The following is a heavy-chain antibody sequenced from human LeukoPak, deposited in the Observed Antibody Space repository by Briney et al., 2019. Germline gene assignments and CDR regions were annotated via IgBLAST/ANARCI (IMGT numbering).Heavy chain of an antibody. D-gene: IGHD3-22*01. CDR3: ASPYYYDSSGYPDAFDI. CDR1: GGTFSSYA. Sequence: SVKVSCKASGGTFSSYAISWVRQAPGRGLEWMGRIIPIFGTANYAQKFQGRVTITTDESTSTAYMELSSLRSEDTAVYYCASPYYYDSSGYPDAFDIWGQGTMVTVSS. V-gene: IGHV1-69*05. CDR2: IIPIFGTA. J-gene: IGHJ3*02.